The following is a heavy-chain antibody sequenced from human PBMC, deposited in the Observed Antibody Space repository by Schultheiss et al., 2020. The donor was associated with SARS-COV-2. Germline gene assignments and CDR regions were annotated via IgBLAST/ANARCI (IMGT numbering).Heavy chain of an antibody. CDR2: ISGSGGST. V-gene: IGHV3-23*01. J-gene: IGHJ6*03. CDR3: AKDPSMTGVPYYYYMDV. CDR1: GFTFSSYA. D-gene: IGHD1-14*01. Sequence: GGSLRLSCAASGFTFSSYAMSWVRQAPGKGLEWVSAISGSGGSTYYADSVKGRFTISRDNSKNTLYLQMNSLRAEDTAVYYCAKDPSMTGVPYYYYMDVWGKGTTVTVSS.